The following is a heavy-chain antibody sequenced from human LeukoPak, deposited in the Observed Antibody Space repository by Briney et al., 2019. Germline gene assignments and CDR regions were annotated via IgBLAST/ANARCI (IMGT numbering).Heavy chain of an antibody. V-gene: IGHV3-53*01. D-gene: IGHD3-22*01. CDR1: GFTVSRNY. CDR3: ARAKEGDYYDSSGYSLDY. J-gene: IGHJ4*02. Sequence: GGSLRLSCAASGFTVSRNYMSWVRQAPGKGLEWVSVIYSGGTTYYIDSVKGRFTISKDDSKKTLYLQMNSLRAEDTAVYYCARAKEGDYYDSSGYSLDYWGQGTLVTVSS. CDR2: IYSGGTT.